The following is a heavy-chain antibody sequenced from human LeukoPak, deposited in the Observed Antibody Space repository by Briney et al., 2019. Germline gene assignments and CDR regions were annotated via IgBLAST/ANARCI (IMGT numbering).Heavy chain of an antibody. J-gene: IGHJ5*02. CDR2: IIPIFGTA. CDR3: ARGQLVRIQGYWFDP. CDR1: GGTFSSYA. D-gene: IGHD6-6*01. V-gene: IGHV1-69*05. Sequence: SVKVSCKASGGTFSSYAISWVRQAPGQGLEWMGGIIPIFGTANYAQKFQGRVTMTRDTSTSTVYMELSSLRSEDTAVYYCARGQLVRIQGYWFDPWGQGTLVTVSS.